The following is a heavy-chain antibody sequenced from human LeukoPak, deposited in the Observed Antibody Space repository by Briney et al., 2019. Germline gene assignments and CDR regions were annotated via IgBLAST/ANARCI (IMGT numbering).Heavy chain of an antibody. D-gene: IGHD3-22*01. CDR1: GGYISSYY. Sequence: PSETLSLTCTVSGGYISSYYWSWIRQPPGKGLEWIGYIYYSGSTNYYPSLKSRVTISVDTSKNQFSLKLSSVTAADTAVYYCLGYYYDSSGYGMDVWGQGTTVTVSS. CDR3: LGYYYDSSGYGMDV. CDR2: IYYSGST. J-gene: IGHJ6*02. V-gene: IGHV4-59*08.